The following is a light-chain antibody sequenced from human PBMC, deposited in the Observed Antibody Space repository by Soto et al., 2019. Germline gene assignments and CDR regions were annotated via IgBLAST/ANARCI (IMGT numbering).Light chain of an antibody. CDR1: NSDIGAGYD. J-gene: IGLJ1*01. Sequence: QPVLTQPPSVSGAPGQRVTISCTGSNSDIGAGYDVHWYQQLPGTAPKLVIYANNNRPSGVPDRFSASKSGTSASLAITGLQADDEADYYCQSYDSSLRGVFGTGTQLTVL. V-gene: IGLV1-40*01. CDR2: ANN. CDR3: QSYDSSLRGV.